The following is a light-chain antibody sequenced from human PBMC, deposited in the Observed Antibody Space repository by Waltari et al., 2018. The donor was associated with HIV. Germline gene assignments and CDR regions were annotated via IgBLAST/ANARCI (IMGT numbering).Light chain of an antibody. V-gene: IGLV2-11*01. CDR3: CSYAGSYTYWV. CDR2: DVS. CDR1: SSDVGGYNY. Sequence: QSALTQPRSVSGSPGQSVTISCTGTSSDVGGYNYVSWYQQHPGKAPKLMIYDVSKRPAGGPDRVLGSKSGNPASLTISGLQAEDEADYYCCSYAGSYTYWVFGGGTKLTVL. J-gene: IGLJ3*02.